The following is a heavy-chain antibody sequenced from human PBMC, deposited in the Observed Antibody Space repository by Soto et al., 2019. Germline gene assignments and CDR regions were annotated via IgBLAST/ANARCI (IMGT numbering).Heavy chain of an antibody. J-gene: IGHJ5*02. CDR1: GYSISSAYY. D-gene: IGHD3-22*01. CDR2: IYHSGST. V-gene: IGHV4-38-2*02. CDR3: ARDSRYYSDTSLGWFDP. Sequence: SETLSLTCAVSGYSISSAYYWGWIRQPPGRNLEWIGSIYHSGSTYYNPSLKSRVTLSVDTSKNQFSLKLTSVTAADTAVYHCARDSRYYSDTSLGWFDPWGQGTLVTVSS.